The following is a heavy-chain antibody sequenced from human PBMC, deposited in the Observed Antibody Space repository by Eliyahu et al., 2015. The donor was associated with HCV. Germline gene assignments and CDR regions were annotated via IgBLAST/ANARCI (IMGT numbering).Heavy chain of an antibody. D-gene: IGHD4-11*01. J-gene: IGHJ4*02. CDR3: TRDLQGPRLYHNVY. V-gene: IGHV3-7*01. CDR2: IKHDASEX. CDR1: RFTLSSYW. Sequence: EVQLVESGGGLVQPGGSLRLSCAASRFTLSSYWLSWVRQAPGKGLEWVANIKHDASEXYYLDSVXGRFIISRDNAKNLLYLQMNRLRVEDTGLYYCTRDLQGPRLYHNVYWGQGTLVTVS.